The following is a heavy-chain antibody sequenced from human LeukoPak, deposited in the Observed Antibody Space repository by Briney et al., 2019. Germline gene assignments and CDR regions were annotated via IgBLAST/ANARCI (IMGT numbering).Heavy chain of an antibody. CDR1: GFTFSSYS. CDR3: ARDPRGGSYSYFDY. CDR2: ISSSSSYI. J-gene: IGHJ4*02. D-gene: IGHD1-26*01. V-gene: IGHV3-21*04. Sequence: PGGSLRLSCAASGFTFSSYSMNWVRQAPGKGLEWVSSISSSSSYIYYADSVKGRFTVSRDNAKNSLYLQMNSLRAEDTALYHCARDPRGGSYSYFDYWGQGTLVTVSS.